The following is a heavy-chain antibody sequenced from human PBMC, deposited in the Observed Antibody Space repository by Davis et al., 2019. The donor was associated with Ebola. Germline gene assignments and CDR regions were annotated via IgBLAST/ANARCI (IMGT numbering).Heavy chain of an antibody. D-gene: IGHD3-10*01. CDR3: TRTVGSFDY. CDR1: GFTFSGSA. J-gene: IGHJ4*02. CDR2: ISSKANSYAT. V-gene: IGHV3-73*01. Sequence: GESLKISCAASGFTFSGSAMHWVRQASGKGLEWVGRISSKANSYATAYAASVKVRFTISRDDSKNTAYLQMNSLKTEETAVYYWTRTVGSFDYWGQGTLVTVSS.